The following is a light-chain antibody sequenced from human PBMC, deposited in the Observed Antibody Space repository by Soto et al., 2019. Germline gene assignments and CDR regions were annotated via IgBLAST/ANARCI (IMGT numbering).Light chain of an antibody. J-gene: IGKJ5*01. Sequence: DIVMTQSPLSLPVAPGQPASIPCKSSQSLLHITGETFLFWYLQKPGQSPQLLIYEVSTRVSGVPDRFSGSGSGTDFTLEISRVETDDVGIYYCMQSTQLPPTFGQGTRLEI. CDR3: MQSTQLPPT. CDR2: EVS. V-gene: IGKV2D-29*02. CDR1: QSLLHITGETF.